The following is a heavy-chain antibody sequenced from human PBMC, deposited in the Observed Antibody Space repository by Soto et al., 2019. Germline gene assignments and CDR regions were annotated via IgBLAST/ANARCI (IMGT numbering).Heavy chain of an antibody. J-gene: IGHJ4*02. V-gene: IGHV4-59*01. Sequence: QVQLQESGPGLVKPSETLSLTCTVSGGSISNYYWSWIRQPPGKGLEWIGYIYYSGNTNYNPSLKRRVTILVDTSKNQFSLNLKSVTAADTAVYYCGRGGWSLDYWGQGILVTVSS. CDR3: GRGGWSLDY. CDR2: IYYSGNT. CDR1: GGSISNYY. D-gene: IGHD6-19*01.